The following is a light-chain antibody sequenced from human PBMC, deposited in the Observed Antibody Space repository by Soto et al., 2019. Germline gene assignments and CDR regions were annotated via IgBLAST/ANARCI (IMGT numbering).Light chain of an antibody. CDR3: RQSGSSGT. J-gene: IGKJ1*01. V-gene: IGKV3-20*01. CDR1: QSVSNNY. Sequence: EIVLTQSPGTLSLSPGERATLSCSASQSVSNNYLAWYQQKPVQAPRLLIYGESNRATGLPDTFSGSGSGTAFTLTTSILEPADFAVYYSRQSGSSGTFGQGTKVAI. CDR2: GES.